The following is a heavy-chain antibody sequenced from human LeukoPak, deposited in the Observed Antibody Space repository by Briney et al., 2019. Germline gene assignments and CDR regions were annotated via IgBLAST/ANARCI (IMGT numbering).Heavy chain of an antibody. CDR2: IDHIGNT. CDR3: AKVGQWLD. J-gene: IGHJ4*02. CDR1: SGSFSDYS. Sequence: PSETLSLTCAVSSGSFSDYSWASIRPPPRKGLEWIADIDHIGNTKDNPSLKSRVTRSVDTSKRQFSLKMNSVTAADSAIYYCAKVGQWLDWGRGTLVTVSS. D-gene: IGHD6-19*01. V-gene: IGHV4-34*01.